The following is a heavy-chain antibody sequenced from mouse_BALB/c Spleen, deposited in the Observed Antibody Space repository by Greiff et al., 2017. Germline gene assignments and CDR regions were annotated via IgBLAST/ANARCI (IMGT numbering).Heavy chain of an antibody. CDR1: GYTFTSYW. D-gene: IGHD1-1*01. V-gene: IGHV1-69*02. J-gene: IGHJ2*01. CDR3: ARIGSSFLFDY. CDR2: IDPSDSYT. Sequence: VKLQQPGAELVKPGASVKLSCKASGYTFTSYWMHWVKQRPGQGLEWIGEIDPSDSYTNYNQKFKGKATLTVDKSSSTAYMQLSSLTSEDSAVYYCARIGSSFLFDYWGQGTTLTVSS.